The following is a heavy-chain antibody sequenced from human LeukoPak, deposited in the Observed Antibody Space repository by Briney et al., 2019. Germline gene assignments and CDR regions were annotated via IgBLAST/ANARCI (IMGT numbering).Heavy chain of an antibody. Sequence: GGSLRLSCAASGFTFASYSMNWVRQALGKRLEWVSSISGDSTYIYNAGSVKGRFTISRDNAQASLYLQMISLRADDTAVYYCARVSGRLERQSDLDYWGQGTLVIVSS. CDR3: ARVSGRLERQSDLDY. CDR2: ISGDSTYI. J-gene: IGHJ4*02. V-gene: IGHV3-21*01. D-gene: IGHD1-1*01. CDR1: GFTFASYS.